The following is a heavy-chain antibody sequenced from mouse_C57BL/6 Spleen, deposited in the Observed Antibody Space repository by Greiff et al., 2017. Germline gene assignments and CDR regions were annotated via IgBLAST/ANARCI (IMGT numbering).Heavy chain of an antibody. CDR2: ISSGGDYI. Sequence: EVKVIESGEGLVKPGGSLKLSCAASGFTFSSYAMSWVRQTPEKRLEWVAYISSGGDYIYYADTVKGRFTISRDNARNTLYLQMSSLKSEDTAMYYCTRAGNYAMDYWGQGTSVTVSS. CDR3: TRAGNYAMDY. CDR1: GFTFSSYA. J-gene: IGHJ4*01. V-gene: IGHV5-9-1*02.